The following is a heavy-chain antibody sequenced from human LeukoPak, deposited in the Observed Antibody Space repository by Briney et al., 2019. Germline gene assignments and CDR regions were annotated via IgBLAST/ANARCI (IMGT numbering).Heavy chain of an antibody. D-gene: IGHD4-23*01. V-gene: IGHV3-23*01. Sequence: GGSLSLSCAAAGFTLSSYSVSWASQAPGKGLEWVSDISGSGRNPFYADFVKGRFTISRHNSKNTLFQQINSLLANHTAVYLCAKVSGNTYYYFDSWGEGSLVTVSS. CDR3: AKVSGNTYYYFDS. CDR1: GFTLSSYS. CDR2: ISGSGRNP. J-gene: IGHJ4*02.